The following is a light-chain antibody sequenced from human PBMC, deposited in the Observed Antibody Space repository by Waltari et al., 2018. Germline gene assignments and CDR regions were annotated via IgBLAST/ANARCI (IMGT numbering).Light chain of an antibody. CDR1: QSISTW. CDR2: KAS. V-gene: IGKV1-5*03. CDR3: QQYNTYLYT. J-gene: IGKJ2*01. Sequence: DIQMTQSPSTLSVSVGDRVTITCRASQSISTWLAWYQQKPGKAPKLLIYKASNLKSGVPSRFSGSGSGTEFTLTISSLQPDDFATYYCQQYNTYLYTFGQGTKLEIK.